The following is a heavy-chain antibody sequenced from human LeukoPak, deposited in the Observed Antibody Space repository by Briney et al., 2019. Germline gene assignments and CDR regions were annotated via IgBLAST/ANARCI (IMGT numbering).Heavy chain of an antibody. CDR3: AKDKTALGRGMDV. D-gene: IGHD1-26*01. V-gene: IGHV3-9*01. J-gene: IGHJ6*02. CDR1: GFTFDDYA. CDR2: TSWNSGTV. Sequence: GGSLRLSCAASGFTFDDYAMHWVRQAPGKGQEWVSGTSWNSGTVGYADSVKGRFTISRDNAKNSLYLQMNSLRPEDTALYYCAKDKTALGRGMDVWGQGTTVTVSS.